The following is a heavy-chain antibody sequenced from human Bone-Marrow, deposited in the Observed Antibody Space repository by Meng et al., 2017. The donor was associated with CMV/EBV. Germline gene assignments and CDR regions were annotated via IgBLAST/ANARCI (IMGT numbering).Heavy chain of an antibody. CDR2: IYYSGST. CDR3: ARVGYSGSYHDAFDI. Sequence: SETLSLTCTVSGGSISSGGYYWSWIRQHPGKGLEWIRYIYYSGSTYYNPSLKSRVTISVDTSKNQFSLKLSSVTAADTAVYYCARVGYSGSYHDAFDIWGQGTMVTVSS. CDR1: GGSISSGGYY. V-gene: IGHV4-31*03. D-gene: IGHD1-26*01. J-gene: IGHJ3*02.